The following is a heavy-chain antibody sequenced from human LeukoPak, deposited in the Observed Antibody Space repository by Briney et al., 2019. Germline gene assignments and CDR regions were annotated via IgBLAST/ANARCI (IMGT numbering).Heavy chain of an antibody. CDR2: IESKTDGGTT. D-gene: IGHD1-7*01. CDR3: TTEGELTTYYYGMDV. J-gene: IGHJ6*04. V-gene: IGHV3-15*04. Sequence: PGGSLRLSCAASGFTFSNAWMSWVRQAPGKGLEWVGRIESKTDGGTTDYAAPVKGRFTISRDDSKNTLYLQMNSLKTGDTAVYYCTTEGELTTYYYGMDVWGKGTTVTVSS. CDR1: GFTFSNAW.